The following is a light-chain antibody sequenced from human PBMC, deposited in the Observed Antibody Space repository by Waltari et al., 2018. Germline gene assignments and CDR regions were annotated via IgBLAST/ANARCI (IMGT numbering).Light chain of an antibody. CDR2: AAS. J-gene: IGKJ4*01. CDR1: QGIRSW. Sequence: DMQMTQSPPSVSASVGDRVTITCRASQGIRSWLSWYQPKPGKAPKLRIYAASNLQSGVPSRFSGSDSGTEFTLTISSLKPEDVATYYCQEANSFPLTFGGGTKVEI. V-gene: IGKV1-12*01. CDR3: QEANSFPLT.